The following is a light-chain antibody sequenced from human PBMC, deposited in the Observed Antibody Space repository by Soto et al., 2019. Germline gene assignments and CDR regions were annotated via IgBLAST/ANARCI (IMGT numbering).Light chain of an antibody. CDR3: QQYGSSPT. CDR1: QSVSSSY. CDR2: DGS. Sequence: EIVLTQSPGTLSLSPGERATLSCRSSQSVSSSYLAWYQQKPGQAPRLLIYDGSSRATGIPDRFSGSGSETDFSLTISRLEPEDFAVYYCQQYGSSPTFGQGTKVEIK. J-gene: IGKJ1*01. V-gene: IGKV3-20*01.